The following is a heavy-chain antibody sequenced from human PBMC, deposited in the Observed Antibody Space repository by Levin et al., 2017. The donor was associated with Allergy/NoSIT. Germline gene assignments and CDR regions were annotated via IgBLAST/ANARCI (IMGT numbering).Heavy chain of an antibody. D-gene: IGHD3-10*01. V-gene: IGHV3-30-3*01. CDR2: ISFDGSKT. CDR1: GFTFSNYV. Sequence: PGGSLRLSCAASGFTFSNYVLHWVRQAPGKGLEWVALISFDGSKTHFAASVKGRFTISRDNSKNTAYLQMSSLKTEDTAVYFCARDRNYYGSGTVAGGPFDYWGQGTLVTVSS. CDR3: ARDRNYYGSGTVAGGPFDY. J-gene: IGHJ4*02.